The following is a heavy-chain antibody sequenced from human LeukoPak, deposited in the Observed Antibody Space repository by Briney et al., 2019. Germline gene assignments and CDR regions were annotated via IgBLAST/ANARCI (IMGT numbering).Heavy chain of an antibody. CDR2: INWNGGST. Sequence: PGGSLRRSCAACGFTFDDYGMSWVRQAPGKGLEWVSGINWNGGSTGYADSVKGRFTISRDNAKNSLYLQMNSLRAEDTALYYCARGARGVSGYYFDYWGQGTLVTVSS. CDR1: GFTFDDYG. D-gene: IGHD3-10*01. J-gene: IGHJ4*02. V-gene: IGHV3-20*04. CDR3: ARGARGVSGYYFDY.